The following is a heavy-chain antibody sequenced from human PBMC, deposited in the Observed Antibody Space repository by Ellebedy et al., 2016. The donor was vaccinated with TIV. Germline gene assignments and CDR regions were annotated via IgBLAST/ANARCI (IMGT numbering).Heavy chain of an antibody. V-gene: IGHV3-7*03. D-gene: IGHD2-21*02. Sequence: PGGSLRLSCAASGFTFSSYWMHWVRQAPGKGLELVANINQDGRAKNYVDSVKGRFAISRDNAKNSLYLQMNSLRREDTAIYYCARGSVVTGADSWGQGTLVTVSS. CDR1: GFTFSSYW. CDR2: INQDGRAK. CDR3: ARGSVVTGADS. J-gene: IGHJ4*02.